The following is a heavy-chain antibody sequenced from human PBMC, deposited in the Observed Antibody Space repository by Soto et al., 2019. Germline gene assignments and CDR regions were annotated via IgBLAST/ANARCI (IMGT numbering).Heavy chain of an antibody. Sequence: GGSLRLSCAASGFTFYSYAMSWVRQAPGKGLEGVATIGSVGGDTYYADSVKGRFTISRDDSKNTLLLQMNSLRAEDTAVYYCVKDRMAYNSVWDPFDIWGQGTMVTVSS. V-gene: IGHV3-23*01. J-gene: IGHJ3*02. CDR3: VKDRMAYNSVWDPFDI. CDR2: IGSVGGDT. D-gene: IGHD1-20*01. CDR1: GFTFYSYA.